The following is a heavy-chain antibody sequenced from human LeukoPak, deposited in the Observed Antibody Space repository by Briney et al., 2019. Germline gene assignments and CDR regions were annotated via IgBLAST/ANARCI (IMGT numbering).Heavy chain of an antibody. V-gene: IGHV3-23*01. CDR2: ISASGGST. D-gene: IGHD3-10*01. Sequence: GGSLRLSCAASGFTLSSYAMSWVRKAPGKGLEWVSSISASGGSTNYADSVKGRFTISRDNSKNTVYLQMNSLRAEDTAVYYCAKVMKGSERLTMVRGVIIKTAGLYYMDVWGKGTTVTVSS. CDR1: GFTLSSYA. CDR3: AKVMKGSERLTMVRGVIIKTAGLYYMDV. J-gene: IGHJ6*03.